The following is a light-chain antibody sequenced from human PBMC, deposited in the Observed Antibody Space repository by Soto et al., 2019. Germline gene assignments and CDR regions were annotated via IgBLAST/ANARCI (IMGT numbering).Light chain of an antibody. CDR2: SNN. J-gene: IGLJ1*01. V-gene: IGLV1-44*01. CDR3: AAWDDSLNAYV. Sequence: QSVLTQPPSASGTPGQRVTFSCSGSSSNIGSNTVNWYQQLPGTAPNLLIYSNNQRPSGVPDRFSGSKSGTSASLAISGLQSEDEAAYYCAAWDDSLNAYVFGTGTKVTVL. CDR1: SSNIGSNT.